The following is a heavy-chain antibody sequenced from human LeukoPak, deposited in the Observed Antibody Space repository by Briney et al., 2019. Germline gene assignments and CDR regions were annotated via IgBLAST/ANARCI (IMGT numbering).Heavy chain of an antibody. Sequence: GGSLRLSRAASGFTFSSYWMHWVRQAPGKGLVWVSRIKSDGKTNYADSVKGRFTISRDNAKNTVSLQMNSLRDEDTGVYYCARAPSEIGGYYPEYFRHWGQGTLVTVSS. V-gene: IGHV3-74*01. CDR1: GFTFSSYW. CDR2: IKSDGKT. CDR3: ARAPSEIGGYYPEYFRH. J-gene: IGHJ1*01. D-gene: IGHD3-22*01.